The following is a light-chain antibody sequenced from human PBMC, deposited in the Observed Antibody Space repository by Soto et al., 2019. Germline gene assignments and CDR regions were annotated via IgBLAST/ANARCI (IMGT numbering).Light chain of an antibody. CDR2: EVS. V-gene: IGLV2-8*01. Sequence: QSALPQPPSASGSPGQSVPISCTGTSSDVGGYNYVSWYQQHPGKPPKLMIYEVSKRPSGVPDRFSGSKSGNTAALTVSGLQAEDEDDYYCSSYAGSNNWVFGGGTKLTVL. CDR3: SSYAGSNNWV. J-gene: IGLJ3*02. CDR1: SSDVGGYNY.